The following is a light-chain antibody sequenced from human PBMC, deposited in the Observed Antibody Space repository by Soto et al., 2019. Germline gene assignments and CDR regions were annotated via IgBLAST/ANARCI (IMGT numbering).Light chain of an antibody. CDR1: QNIFGF. CDR3: QQTYNSPQT. CDR2: AAS. Sequence: DTQMTQSPSSLSASVADRVTITCRASQNIFGFLNWYQQKPGKAPKLLIYAASSLQSGVPSMFSASGSGTDFTLTISSLQPEDFATYYCQQTYNSPQTFGQGTKV. J-gene: IGKJ1*01. V-gene: IGKV1-39*01.